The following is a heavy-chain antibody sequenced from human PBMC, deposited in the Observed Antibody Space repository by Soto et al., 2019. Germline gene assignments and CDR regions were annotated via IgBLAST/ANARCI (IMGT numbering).Heavy chain of an antibody. CDR2: FAWDSDG. D-gene: IGHD2-8*01. J-gene: IGHJ6*02. V-gene: IGHV2-70*11. Sequence: SGPTLVNPTQTLTLTCTCSGFSLSTRGLCVSRIRQPPGKALEWLARFAWDSDGHHSTSLRTRLTIYKNTSRNQVVITMTNIEPVDTATYYCALIRHYCSKGLCYRDIEVCGQRTTVTVSS. CDR1: GFSLSTRGLC. CDR3: ALIRHYCSKGLCYRDIEV.